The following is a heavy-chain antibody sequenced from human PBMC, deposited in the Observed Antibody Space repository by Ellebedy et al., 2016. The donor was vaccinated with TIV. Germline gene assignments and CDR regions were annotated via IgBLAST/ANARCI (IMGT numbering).Heavy chain of an antibody. V-gene: IGHV3-30-3*01. CDR1: GFTFSSYA. J-gene: IGHJ6*02. Sequence: PGGSLRLSCAASGFTFSSYAMHWVRQAPGKGLEWVAIISYDGSNKYYADSVKGRFTISRDNSKNTLYLQMNSLRAEDTAVYYCVREDVYYGMDVWGQGTTVTVSS. CDR2: ISYDGSNK. CDR3: VREDVYYGMDV.